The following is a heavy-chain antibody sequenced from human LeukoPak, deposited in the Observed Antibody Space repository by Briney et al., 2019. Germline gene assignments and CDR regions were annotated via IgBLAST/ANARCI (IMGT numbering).Heavy chain of an antibody. J-gene: IGHJ4*02. D-gene: IGHD1-26*01. Sequence: GGSLRLSCEASGFTFSSYGMHWVRQAPGKGLEWVAFIRYDGSNKYYADSVKGRFTISRDNSKNTLYLQMNSLRAEDTAVYYCAAMGWARGAYYYWGQGPLVTVSS. V-gene: IGHV3-30*02. CDR1: GFTFSSYG. CDR2: IRYDGSNK. CDR3: AAMGWARGAYYY.